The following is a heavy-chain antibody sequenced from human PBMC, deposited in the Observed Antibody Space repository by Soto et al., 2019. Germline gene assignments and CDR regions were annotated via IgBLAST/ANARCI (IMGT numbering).Heavy chain of an antibody. J-gene: IGHJ4*02. D-gene: IGHD5-18*01. CDR2: IYYSGST. CDR3: ASGVDTAMVTVDY. CDR1: GCSVSSGSYY. Sequence: QVQLQESGPGLVKPSETLSLTCTVSGCSVSSGSYYWSWIRQPPGKGLEWIGYIYYSGSTNYNPSLKSRVTISVDTSKNQFSLKLSSVTAADTAVYYCASGVDTAMVTVDYWGQGTLVTVSS. V-gene: IGHV4-61*01.